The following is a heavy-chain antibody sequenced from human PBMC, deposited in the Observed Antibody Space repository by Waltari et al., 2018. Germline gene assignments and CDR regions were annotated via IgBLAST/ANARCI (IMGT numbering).Heavy chain of an antibody. CDR3: ARVYNDEIYYYYYMDV. J-gene: IGHJ6*03. V-gene: IGHV1-8*01. CDR2: MNPNSGNT. CDR1: GYTFTSYD. Sequence: QVQLVQSGAEVKKPGASVKVSCKASGYTFTSYDINWVRQATGQGLEWMGWMNPNSGNTGYAQKFQGRVTMTRNTSISTAYMELSSLRSEDTAVYYCARVYNDEIYYYYYMDVWGKGTTVTVSS. D-gene: IGHD1-1*01.